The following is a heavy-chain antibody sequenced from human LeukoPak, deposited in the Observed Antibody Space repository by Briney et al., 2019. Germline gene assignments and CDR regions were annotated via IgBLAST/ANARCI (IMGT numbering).Heavy chain of an antibody. CDR1: GFTFSSDG. CDR3: ARSGGYYDFWSGSKNYYHYYGMVV. Sequence: GRSQRLCCAASGFTFSSDGMHWGRQATGKGLEWVSAIGTAGDTYYPGSVKGRFTISRENAKNSLYLQMNSLSAEDTAVYYCARSGGYYDFWSGSKNYYHYYGMVVWGQGTTVTVSS. J-gene: IGHJ6*02. CDR2: IGTAGDT. D-gene: IGHD3-3*01. V-gene: IGHV3-13*01.